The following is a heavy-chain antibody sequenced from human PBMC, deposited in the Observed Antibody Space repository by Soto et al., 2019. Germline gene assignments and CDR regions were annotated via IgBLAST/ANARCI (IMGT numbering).Heavy chain of an antibody. CDR2: IYYSGST. CDR1: GGSISSGGYY. V-gene: IGHV4-31*03. J-gene: IGHJ4*02. D-gene: IGHD1-26*01. CDR3: ARERVGAHFDY. Sequence: QVQLQESGPGLVKPSQTLSLTCTVSGGSISSGGYYWSWIRQHPGKGLEWIGYIYYSGSTYYNPSLKSRVTRSVDTSKNQFSLKLSSVSAADTAVYYCARERVGAHFDYWGQGTLVTVSS.